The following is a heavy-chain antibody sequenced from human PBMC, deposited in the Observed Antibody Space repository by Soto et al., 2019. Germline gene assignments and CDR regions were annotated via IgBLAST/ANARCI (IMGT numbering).Heavy chain of an antibody. CDR2: IIPLLDIA. D-gene: IGHD5-12*01. V-gene: IGHV1-69*08. Sequence: QVQLVQSGAEVKKPGSSVKVSCKTSGGTFSNDIITWLRQAPGQGLEWMGRIIPLLDIANYAQKFQGRVTITADKSTGTAYMELNSLGSEDTAVYYCARDSPIGSTFSGYDAIDYWGQVTLVTVSS. CDR1: GGTFSNDI. CDR3: ARDSPIGSTFSGYDAIDY. J-gene: IGHJ4*02.